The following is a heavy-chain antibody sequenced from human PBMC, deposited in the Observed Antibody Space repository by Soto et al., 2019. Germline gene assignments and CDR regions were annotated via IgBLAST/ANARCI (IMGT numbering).Heavy chain of an antibody. Sequence: QVHLVQSGVEVKKPGSSVKVSCKASGDTFSSYTINWVRQAPGLGLEWMGRVIPMLSMSNYALKFQGRVTMTADRSTNTAYMELSSLRSEDTATYSCVRSYGSGSRAFAYWGQGALVTVSS. CDR1: GDTFSSYT. D-gene: IGHD3-10*01. V-gene: IGHV1-69*02. CDR3: VRSYGSGSRAFAY. CDR2: VIPMLSMS. J-gene: IGHJ4*02.